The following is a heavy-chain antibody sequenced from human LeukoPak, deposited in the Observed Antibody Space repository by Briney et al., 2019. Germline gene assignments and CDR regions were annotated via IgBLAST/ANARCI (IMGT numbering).Heavy chain of an antibody. D-gene: IGHD6-19*01. V-gene: IGHV3-43*01. J-gene: IGHJ4*02. CDR3: AKGNSIALAGFFDY. CDR1: GFSLDDYT. Sequence: WGSLRLSCAASGFSLDDYTMHWVRQGPGKGLELVSLISWDGSSTYYTDSVKGRFTISRDNSKNSLYPQMNSLRTEDTALYYCAKGNSIALAGFFDYWGQGTLVTVSS. CDR2: ISWDGSST.